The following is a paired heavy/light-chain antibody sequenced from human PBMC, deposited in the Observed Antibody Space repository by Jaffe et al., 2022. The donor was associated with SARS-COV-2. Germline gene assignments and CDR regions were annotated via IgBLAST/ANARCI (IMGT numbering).Light chain of an antibody. Sequence: SYELTQPPSVAVSPGRTASITCSGEKLGDEYTSWYQQRSGQSPVLVIYQDTRRPSGIPERFSGSSSGDTATLTISETQALDEADYYCQAADSGIVVFGGGTKLTVL. CDR2: QDT. CDR1: KLGDEY. J-gene: IGLJ2*01. CDR3: QAADSGIVV. V-gene: IGLV3-1*01.
Heavy chain of an antibody. V-gene: IGHV1-24*01. J-gene: IGHJ4*02. CDR1: GDTLTDLS. D-gene: IGHD2-15*01. CDR3: ATDLADCSGAICYGREPE. Sequence: QVQLVQSGAEVKKSGASVRVSCKVSGDTLTDLSIHWVRQAPGQGFEWMGGSLPEDGDTIYARQFQGRFTMSEDTSTDTAYMELSSLRSDDTAVYYCATDLADCSGAICYGREPEWGQGTLVTVSS. CDR2: SLPEDGDT.